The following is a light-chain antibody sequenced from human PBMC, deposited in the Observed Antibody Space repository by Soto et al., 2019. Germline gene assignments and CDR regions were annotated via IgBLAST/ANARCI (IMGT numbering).Light chain of an antibody. V-gene: IGLV2-14*01. CDR1: SSDVGAYNF. CDR3: NSYTTLSNRV. CDR2: EVS. J-gene: IGLJ1*01. Sequence: QSALTQPASVSGSPGQSITISCTGTSSDVGAYNFVSWYQQFPGKAPKLMIYEVSNRPSGVSDRFSGSKSGNTASLIISGLQAEDEANYYCNSYTTLSNRVFGTGTKVTVL.